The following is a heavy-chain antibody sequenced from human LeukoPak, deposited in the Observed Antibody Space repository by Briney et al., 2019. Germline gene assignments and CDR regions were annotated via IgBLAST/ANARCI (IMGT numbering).Heavy chain of an antibody. D-gene: IGHD5-24*01. J-gene: IGHJ4*02. CDR3: ATWLQMHF. CDR1: GGSISSYY. Sequence: KPSETLSLTCTVSGGSISSYYWGWIRQPPGKGLEWIGTIYSTGSTYYNASLKSRVTISVDTSKNQFSLRLTSVTAADTAVYYCATWLQMHFWGQGTLVTVSS. V-gene: IGHV4-39*07. CDR2: IYSTGST.